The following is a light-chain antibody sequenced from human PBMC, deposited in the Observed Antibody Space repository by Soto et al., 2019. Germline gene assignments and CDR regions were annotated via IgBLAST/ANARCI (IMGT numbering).Light chain of an antibody. CDR1: SSDVGGYNY. CDR2: EVS. V-gene: IGLV2-14*01. J-gene: IGLJ1*01. Sequence: QSVLTQPASVSGSPGQSITISCTGTSSDVGGYNYVSWYQQHPGKATKLMIYEVSNRPSGVSNRFSGSTSGNTASLTISGLQAEDEADYYCSSYTSSSTVVFGTGTKVTVL. CDR3: SSYTSSSTVV.